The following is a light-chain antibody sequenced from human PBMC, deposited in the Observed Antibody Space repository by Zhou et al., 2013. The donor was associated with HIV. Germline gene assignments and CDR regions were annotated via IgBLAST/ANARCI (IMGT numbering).Light chain of an antibody. J-gene: IGKJ1*01. V-gene: IGKV1-8*01. CDR2: AAS. Sequence: AIRITQSPSSLSASIGDKVTITCRASQGVGRSLAWYQQKAGKAPKLLIFAASRLESGVPSTFSGSGSGTDFTLTISSLRPEDFATYYCQQSYSSPWTFGQGTKVEIK. CDR3: QQSYSSPWT. CDR1: QGVGRS.